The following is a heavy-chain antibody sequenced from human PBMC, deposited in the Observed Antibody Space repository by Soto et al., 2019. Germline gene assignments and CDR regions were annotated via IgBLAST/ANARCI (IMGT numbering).Heavy chain of an antibody. Sequence: SETLSLTCTVSGGSISSYYWSWIRQPPGKGLGWIGYIFYSGSTNYNPSLKSRVTISVDTSKNQFSLKLSSVTAADTAVYYCARRYSSGFDYWGQGTLVTVSS. D-gene: IGHD6-19*01. J-gene: IGHJ4*02. CDR1: GGSISSYY. CDR3: ARRYSSGFDY. CDR2: IFYSGST. V-gene: IGHV4-59*08.